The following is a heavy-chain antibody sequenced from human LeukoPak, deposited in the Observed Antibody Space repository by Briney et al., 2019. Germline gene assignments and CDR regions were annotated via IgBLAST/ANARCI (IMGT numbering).Heavy chain of an antibody. CDR3: ATYYDILTGYSPLDY. J-gene: IGHJ4*02. D-gene: IGHD3-9*01. CDR1: GVTFNSYT. CDR2: IIPIFGTA. V-gene: IGHV1-69*05. Sequence: SVKVSCKASGVTFNSYTINWVRQAPGQGLEWMGRIIPIFGTANYAQGFQGRVTITTDESTSTAYMELSSLRSEDTAVYYCATYYDILTGYSPLDYWGQGTLVTVSS.